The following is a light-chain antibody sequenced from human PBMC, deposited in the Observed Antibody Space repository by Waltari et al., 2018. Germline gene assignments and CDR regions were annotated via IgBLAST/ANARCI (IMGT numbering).Light chain of an antibody. CDR1: SSNVGSYKL. CDR3: CSYAGSTFV. J-gene: IGLJ7*01. Sequence: QSALTQPASVSGSPGQSITISCSGSSSNVGSYKLVSWYQQNTGKAPKLMIYEVDKRPPGIPGRFSGSKSASTASLTISGLQAEDEAVYYCCSYAGSTFVFGGGTQLTVL. V-gene: IGLV2-23*02. CDR2: EVD.